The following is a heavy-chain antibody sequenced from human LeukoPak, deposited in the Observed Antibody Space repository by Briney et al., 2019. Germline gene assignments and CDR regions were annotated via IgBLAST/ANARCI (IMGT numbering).Heavy chain of an antibody. CDR2: INPNSGGT. V-gene: IGHV1-2*02. CDR3: ASGYCSGGSCYSIDY. CDR1: GYTFTGYY. J-gene: IGHJ4*02. Sequence: ASVKVSCKACGYTFTGYYMHWVRQAPGQGLEWMGWINPNSGGTNYAQKFQGRVTMTRDTSISAAYMELSRLRSDDTAVYYCASGYCSGGSCYSIDYWGQGTLVTVSS. D-gene: IGHD2-15*01.